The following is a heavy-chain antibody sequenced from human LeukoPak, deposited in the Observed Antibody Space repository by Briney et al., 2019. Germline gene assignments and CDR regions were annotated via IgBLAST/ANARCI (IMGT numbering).Heavy chain of an antibody. CDR1: GGSISSSSYY. CDR3: ASGEIYSGYDSN. J-gene: IGHJ4*02. CDR2: IYYSGST. V-gene: IGHV4-39*07. D-gene: IGHD5-12*01. Sequence: TETLSLTCTVSGGSISSSSYYWGWIRQPPGKGLEWIGSIYYSGSTYYNPSLTSRITISVDTSKNQFSLKLSSVTAADTAVYYCASGEIYSGYDSNGGQGTPVTVSS.